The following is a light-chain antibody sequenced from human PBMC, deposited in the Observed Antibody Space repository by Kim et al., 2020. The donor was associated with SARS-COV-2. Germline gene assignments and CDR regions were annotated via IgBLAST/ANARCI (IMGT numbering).Light chain of an antibody. CDR3: AAWDDILSGPE. Sequence: LTQPPSASGTPGQRVTISCSGSSSNIGSNYVYWYQQLPGTAPKLLIYRNNQRPSGVPDRFSGSKSGTSASLAISGLRSEDEADYYCAAWDDILSGPEFGGGTQLTVL. CDR1: SSNIGSNY. V-gene: IGLV1-47*01. CDR2: RNN. J-gene: IGLJ3*02.